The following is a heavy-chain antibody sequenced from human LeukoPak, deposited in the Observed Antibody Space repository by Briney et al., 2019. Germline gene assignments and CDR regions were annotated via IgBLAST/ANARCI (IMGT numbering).Heavy chain of an antibody. J-gene: IGHJ5*02. V-gene: IGHV4-39*01. CDR1: GGSISSSSYY. CDR2: IYYSGST. CDR3: ARGFIRQIPNGYSSSCLFDP. Sequence: SETLSLTCTVSGGSISSSSYYWGWIRQPPGKGLEWIGSIYYSGSTYYNPSLKSRVTISVDTSKNQFSLKLSSVTAADTAVYYCARGFIRQIPNGYSSSCLFDPWGQGTLVTVSS. D-gene: IGHD6-13*01.